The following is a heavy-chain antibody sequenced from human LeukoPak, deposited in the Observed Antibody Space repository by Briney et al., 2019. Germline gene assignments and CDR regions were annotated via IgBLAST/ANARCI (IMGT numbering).Heavy chain of an antibody. CDR1: GFTFSRYS. V-gene: IGHV3-48*01. Sequence: GGSLRLSCAASGFTFSRYSMNWVRQAPGKGLEWVSYISSRSSTIYYADSVKGRFTISRDNSKNTLYLQMNSLRAEDTAVYYCAKDPYPSSGWYYFDYWGQGTLVTVSS. J-gene: IGHJ4*02. CDR2: ISSRSSTI. D-gene: IGHD6-19*01. CDR3: AKDPYPSSGWYYFDY.